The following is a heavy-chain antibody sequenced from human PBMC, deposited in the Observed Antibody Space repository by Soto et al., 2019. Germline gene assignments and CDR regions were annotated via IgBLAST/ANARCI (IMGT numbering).Heavy chain of an antibody. D-gene: IGHD2-2*01. CDR2: ISYDGSNT. CDR1: GFTFSTYA. Sequence: GGSLRLSCAVSGFTFSTYAMHWVRQAPGKGLEWVAVISYDGSNTYYADSVKGRFTISRDNMLYLQMSSLRAEDTAVYYCARDQGRSITCQLDYWGQGTLVTVSS. J-gene: IGHJ4*02. CDR3: ARDQGRSITCQLDY. V-gene: IGHV3-30-3*01.